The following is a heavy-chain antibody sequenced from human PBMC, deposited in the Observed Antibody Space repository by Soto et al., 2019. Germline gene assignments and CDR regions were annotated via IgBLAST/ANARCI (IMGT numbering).Heavy chain of an antibody. D-gene: IGHD3-10*01. Sequence: SPSFQGHVTISADKSINTAYLQWSSLKASDTAMYYCARHPSGTYFDYWGQGTLVTVSS. J-gene: IGHJ4*02. V-gene: IGHV5-10-1*01. CDR3: ARHPSGTYFDY.